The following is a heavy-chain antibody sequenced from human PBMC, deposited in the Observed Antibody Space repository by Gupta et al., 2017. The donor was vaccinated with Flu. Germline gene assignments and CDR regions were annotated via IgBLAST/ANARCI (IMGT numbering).Heavy chain of an antibody. CDR1: GFNFDPYT. V-gene: IGHV3-21*01. CDR2: ISSGNSYI. Sequence: EVQLVESGGGLVKPGGSMRLSCAASGFNFDPYTMNWVRQPPGKGLEWVSSISSGNSYIYYADSVKGRFSISRDNAKNSLYLQMDSLRVEDTAVYYCARVGFSSGWYGSDYWGQGSLVTVSS. J-gene: IGHJ4*02. CDR3: ARVGFSSGWYGSDY. D-gene: IGHD6-19*01.